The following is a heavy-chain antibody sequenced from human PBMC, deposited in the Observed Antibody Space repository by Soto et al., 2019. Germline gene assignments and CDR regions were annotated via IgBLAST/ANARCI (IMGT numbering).Heavy chain of an antibody. Sequence: QVQLVESGGGVVQPGRSLRLSCAASGFTFSSYGMHWVRQAPGKGLEWVAVISYDGSNKYYADSVKGRFTISRDNSKNTLYLQMNSLRAEDTAVYYXAXXXXYXSSGYYEIPYFDYWGQGTLVTVSS. CDR3: AXXXXYXSSGYYEIPYFDY. CDR2: ISYDGSNK. J-gene: IGHJ4*02. CDR1: GFTFSSYG. V-gene: IGHV3-30*03. D-gene: IGHD3-22*01.